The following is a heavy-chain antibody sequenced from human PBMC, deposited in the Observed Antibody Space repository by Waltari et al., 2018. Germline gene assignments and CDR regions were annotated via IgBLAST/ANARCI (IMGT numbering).Heavy chain of an antibody. CDR1: GFTFTDHY. D-gene: IGHD1-1*01. Sequence: EVQLVESGGGLVQPGGSLRLSCVGSGFTFTDHYMDWVRQAPGKGLEWVSRTKNRGNSHITDYAAFLKGRFIGSRDDSKNSLYLQMNNLQTEDTAVYYCARDTATALDSWGQGTLVIVSS. CDR3: ARDTATALDS. J-gene: IGHJ5*01. V-gene: IGHV3-72*01. CDR2: TKNRGNSHIT.